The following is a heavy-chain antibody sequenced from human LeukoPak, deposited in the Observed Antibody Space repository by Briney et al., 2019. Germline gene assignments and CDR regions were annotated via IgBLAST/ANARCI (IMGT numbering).Heavy chain of an antibody. Sequence: GGSLTLSCAASGFTFSSHWMYWVRQAPGKGLEWVANIQQDGSHKYYVDSVKGRFTISRDNAKNTLYLQMNSLRAEDTAIYYCTRVIVEVPGVSDYCDSWGQGTLVTVSS. J-gene: IGHJ4*02. CDR1: GFTFSSHW. V-gene: IGHV3-7*05. CDR3: TRVIVEVPGVSDYCDS. CDR2: IQQDGSHK. D-gene: IGHD2-2*01.